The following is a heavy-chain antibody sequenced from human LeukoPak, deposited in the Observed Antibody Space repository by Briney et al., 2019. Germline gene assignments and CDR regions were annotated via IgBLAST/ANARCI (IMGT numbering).Heavy chain of an antibody. V-gene: IGHV4-34*01. D-gene: IGHD2-8*01. J-gene: IGHJ6*03. CDR1: GGSFSGYY. CDR3: ASSGQCTNGLCRDVGYMDV. CDR2: INHSGST. Sequence: SETLSLTCAVYGGSFSGYYWSWIRQPPGKGLEWVGEINHSGSTNYNPSLKSRVTISMHTSKNQLSLKLNSVTAADTAVYYCASSGQCTNGLCRDVGYMDVWGKGTTVTVSS.